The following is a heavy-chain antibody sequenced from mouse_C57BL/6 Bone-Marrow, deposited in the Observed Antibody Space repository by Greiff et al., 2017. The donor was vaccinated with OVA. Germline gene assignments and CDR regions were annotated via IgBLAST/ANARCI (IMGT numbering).Heavy chain of an antibody. J-gene: IGHJ1*03. V-gene: IGHV1-64*01. CDR1: GYTFTSYW. CDR2: IHPNSGST. CDR3: TPPPYYDGRGYFDV. Sequence: QVQLQQPGAELVKPGASVKLSCKASGYTFTSYWMHWVKQRPGQGLEWIGMIHPNSGSTNYNEKFKSKATLTVDNSSSTAYMQLSSLTSEDSAVYYCTPPPYYDGRGYFDVWGTGTTVTVSS. D-gene: IGHD1-1*01.